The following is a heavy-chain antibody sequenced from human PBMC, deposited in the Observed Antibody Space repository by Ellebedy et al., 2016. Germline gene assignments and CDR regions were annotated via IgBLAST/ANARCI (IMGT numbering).Heavy chain of an antibody. D-gene: IGHD3-10*01. Sequence: GGSLRLSCAASGFTLSSYSMNWVRQAPGKGLEWVSYISSSSRTIHYADSVKGRFTISRDNSKNTLYLQMNSLRVEDTAVYYCARKDYASGSYYSDWGQGTLVTVSS. CDR1: GFTLSSYS. CDR2: ISSSSRTI. CDR3: ARKDYASGSYYSD. V-gene: IGHV3-48*01. J-gene: IGHJ4*02.